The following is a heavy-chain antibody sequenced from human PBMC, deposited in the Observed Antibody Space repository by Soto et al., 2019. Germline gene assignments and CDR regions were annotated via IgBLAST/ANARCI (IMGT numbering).Heavy chain of an antibody. CDR3: TRGPSSPRDNGYYYFDY. V-gene: IGHV3-48*02. J-gene: IGHJ4*02. Sequence: GGSLRLSCVASGFTFSSDSMIWVRQAPGKGLDWVSFSKRSSRTIYYAESLKCRFTVSIDNAKNSLYLQMDSLRDEDTDVSYCTRGPSSPRDNGYYYFDYWGPGTMV. CDR2: SKRSSRTI. CDR1: GFTFSSDS. D-gene: IGHD5-12*01.